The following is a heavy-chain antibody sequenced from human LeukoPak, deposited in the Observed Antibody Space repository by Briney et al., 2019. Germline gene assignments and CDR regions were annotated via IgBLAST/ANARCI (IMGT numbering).Heavy chain of an antibody. CDR3: AREWQGYSSSRRGYYYYMDV. D-gene: IGHD6-6*01. V-gene: IGHV3-7*01. J-gene: IGHJ6*03. CDR1: GFTFSSYG. Sequence: GGSLRLSCAASGFTFSSYGMYWVRQAPGKGLEWVANIKQDGSEKYYVDSVKGRFTISRDSAKNSLYLQMNSLRAEDTAVYYCAREWQGYSSSRRGYYYYMDVWGKGTTVTVSS. CDR2: IKQDGSEK.